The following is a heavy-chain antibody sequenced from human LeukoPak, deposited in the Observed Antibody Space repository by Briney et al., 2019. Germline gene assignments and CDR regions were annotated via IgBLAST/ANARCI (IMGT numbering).Heavy chain of an antibody. J-gene: IGHJ4*02. CDR2: IWYDGSNK. D-gene: IGHD3-22*01. CDR3: ARDYYDSSGSYYIDY. V-gene: IGHV3-33*01. Sequence: GSSLRPSCAASGFTFSSFGMHWVRQAPGKGLEWVAVIWYDGSNKYYADSVKGRFTISRDTSKNTLYLQMNSLRAEDTAVYYCARDYYDSSGSYYIDYWGQGALVTVSS. CDR1: GFTFSSFG.